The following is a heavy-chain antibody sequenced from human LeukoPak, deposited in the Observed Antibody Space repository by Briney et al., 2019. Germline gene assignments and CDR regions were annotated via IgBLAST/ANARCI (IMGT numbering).Heavy chain of an antibody. Sequence: GGSLRLSCAASGFTFDDYAMHWVRQAPGKGLEWVSGISWNSGSIGYADSVKGRFTISRDNAKNSLYLQMDSLRAEDTALYYCAKDHGYCSGGSCYGWAFDIWGQGTMVTVSS. CDR3: AKDHGYCSGGSCYGWAFDI. V-gene: IGHV3-9*01. J-gene: IGHJ3*02. CDR1: GFTFDDYA. D-gene: IGHD2-15*01. CDR2: ISWNSGSI.